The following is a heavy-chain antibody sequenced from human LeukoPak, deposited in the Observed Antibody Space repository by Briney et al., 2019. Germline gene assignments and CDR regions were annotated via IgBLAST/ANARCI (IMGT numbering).Heavy chain of an antibody. V-gene: IGHV1-2*02. CDR2: INPNSGGT. CDR3: ARRSGWYDVNAFDI. J-gene: IGHJ3*02. CDR1: GYIFTDYY. Sequence: EASVKVSCKTSGYIFTDYYMHWVRQAPGQGLEWMGWINPNSGGTNYAQKFQGRVTMTRDTSISTAYMELSRLRSDDTAVYYCARRSGWYDVNAFDIWGQGTVVTVSS. D-gene: IGHD6-19*01.